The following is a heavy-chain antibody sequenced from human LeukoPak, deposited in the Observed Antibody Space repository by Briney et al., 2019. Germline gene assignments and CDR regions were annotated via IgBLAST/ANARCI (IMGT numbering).Heavy chain of an antibody. D-gene: IGHD2-2*01. Sequence: SVKVSCKASGFTFTSSAMQWVRQARGQRLEWIGWIVVGSGSANYAQKFQERVTITRDMSTSTAYMELSSLRSEDTAVYYCAADYCSSTSCYPGYWGQGTLVTVSS. CDR2: IVVGSGSA. V-gene: IGHV1-58*02. CDR1: GFTFTSSA. CDR3: AADYCSSTSCYPGY. J-gene: IGHJ4*02.